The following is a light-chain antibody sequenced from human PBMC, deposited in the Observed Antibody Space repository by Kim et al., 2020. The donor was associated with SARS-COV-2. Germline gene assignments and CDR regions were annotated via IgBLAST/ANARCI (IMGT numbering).Light chain of an antibody. J-gene: IGLJ2*01. V-gene: IGLV2-14*01. CDR3: SAYTSSSTF. Sequence: QSALTQPASVSGSPGQSITISCTGTSSDVGGYNYVSWYQQHPGKAPKLMIYDVSKRPSGVSNRFSGSKSGNTASLTISGLQAEDEADYYCSAYTSSSTFFGGGTQVTV. CDR2: DVS. CDR1: SSDVGGYNY.